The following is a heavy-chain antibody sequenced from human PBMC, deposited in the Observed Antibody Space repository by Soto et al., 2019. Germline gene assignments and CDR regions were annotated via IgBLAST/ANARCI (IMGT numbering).Heavy chain of an antibody. CDR2: ISYDGSNK. CDR3: AGRAAAGTYYYYGMDV. Sequence: QEQLVESGGGVVQPGRSLRLSCAASGFNFYTYGMHWVRQAPDKGLEWVSSISYDGSNKHYADSVRGRFTISRDNSRETLYLQVNSLTVEYTAVYFCAGRAAAGTYYYYGMDVWGQGTAVTVSS. J-gene: IGHJ6*02. V-gene: IGHV3-30*03. D-gene: IGHD6-13*01. CDR1: GFNFYTYG.